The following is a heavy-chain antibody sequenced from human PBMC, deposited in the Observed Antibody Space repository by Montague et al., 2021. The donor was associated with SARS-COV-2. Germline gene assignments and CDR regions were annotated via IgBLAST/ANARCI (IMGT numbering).Heavy chain of an antibody. CDR2: IDXDDDK. V-gene: IGHV2-70*11. J-gene: IGHJ4*02. CDR3: ARETGTTVSLDY. D-gene: IGHD1-7*01. Sequence: VKPTQTLTLTCTFSGFSLSTSGMCVSWIRQPPGKALEWLARIDXDDDKYYSTSLKTRLTISKDTSKNQVVLTMTNMDPVDTATYYCARETGTTVSLDYWGQGTLVTVSS. CDR1: GFSLSTSGMC.